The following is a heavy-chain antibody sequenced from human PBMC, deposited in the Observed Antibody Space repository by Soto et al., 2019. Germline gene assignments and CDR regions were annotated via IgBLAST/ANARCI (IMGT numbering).Heavy chain of an antibody. D-gene: IGHD3-16*01. CDR2: ISSSGSTI. Sequence: EVQLVESGGGLVQPGGSLRLSCAVSGFTFITYSMNWVRQAPEKGLEWVSYISSSGSTIYYADSVKGRFTISRDNDKNYLYLKMNSLSPEAPAFYFCEKGPFYKNGVGAPPRYGMDVWGQGTTVTVSS. CDR3: EKGPFYKNGVGAPPRYGMDV. J-gene: IGHJ6*02. CDR1: GFTFITYS. V-gene: IGHV3-48*01.